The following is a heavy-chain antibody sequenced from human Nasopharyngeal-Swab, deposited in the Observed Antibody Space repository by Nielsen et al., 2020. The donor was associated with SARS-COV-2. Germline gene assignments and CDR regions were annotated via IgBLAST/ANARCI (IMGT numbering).Heavy chain of an antibody. V-gene: IGHV4-59*01. CDR3: ARGNGYCSGGSCFHWFDP. D-gene: IGHD2-15*01. CDR2: IYYSGST. CDR1: GGSFGAYY. J-gene: IGHJ5*02. Sequence: SETLSLTCTVSGGSFGAYYWTWLRQRPGKGLEWIGYIYYSGSTNYKSSLKSRVTISVDTSKNQFSLSLRSVTAADTAVYYCARGNGYCSGGSCFHWFDPWGQGTLVTVSS.